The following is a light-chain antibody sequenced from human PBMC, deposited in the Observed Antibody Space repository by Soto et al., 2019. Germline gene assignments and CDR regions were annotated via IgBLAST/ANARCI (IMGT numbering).Light chain of an antibody. CDR3: QAWDSSTDVV. CDR2: QDS. J-gene: IGLJ2*01. V-gene: IGLV3-1*01. Sequence: SSELTQPPSVSVSPGQTASITCSGDKLGDKYACWYQQKPGQSPVLVIYQDSKRPSGIPERFSGSNSGNTATLTISGTQAMDEAVYYCQAWDSSTDVVFGGGTKLTVL. CDR1: KLGDKY.